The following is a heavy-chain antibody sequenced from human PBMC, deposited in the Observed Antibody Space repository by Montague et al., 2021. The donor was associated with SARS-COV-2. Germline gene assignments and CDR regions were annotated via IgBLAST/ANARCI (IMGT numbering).Heavy chain of an antibody. D-gene: IGHD5-18*01. Sequence: CAISGDSVASHSPASDWHTHYPSSRFEFVCRPYYRSKWYNDYAVSVKSRITINPDTSKNQFSLQLNSVTPEDSAVYYCARDTRIQLWFDRDYYYGMDVWGQGTTVTVSS. V-gene: IGHV6-1*01. J-gene: IGHJ6*02. CDR2: PYYRSKWYN. CDR3: ARDTRIQLWFDRDYYYGMDV. CDR1: GDSVASHSPA.